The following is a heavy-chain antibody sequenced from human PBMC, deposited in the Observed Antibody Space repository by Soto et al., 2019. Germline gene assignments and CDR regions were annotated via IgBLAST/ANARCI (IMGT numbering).Heavy chain of an antibody. D-gene: IGHD2-21*01. CDR3: AGGVEVKVRCAYSYYYHGDV. J-gene: IGHJ6*03. V-gene: IGHV1-8*01. CDR2: MNPNSGNT. CDR1: GYTFTSYD. Sequence: QVQLVQSGAEVKKPGASVKVSCKASGYTFTSYDINWVRQATGQGLEWMGWMNPNSGNTGYAQKSQGRATRTRNPPISTAYRGGRSLRSEDPAVYYCAGGVEVKVRCAYSYYYHGDVWGKGPTAPVPS.